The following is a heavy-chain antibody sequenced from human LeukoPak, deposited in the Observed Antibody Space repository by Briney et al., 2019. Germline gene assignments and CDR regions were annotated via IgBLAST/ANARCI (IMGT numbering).Heavy chain of an antibody. D-gene: IGHD4-11*01. CDR3: TKSRSGSSNWALQVFDN. J-gene: IGHJ4*02. CDR1: GFTFSNEA. V-gene: IGHV3-23*01. Sequence: PGGSLRLSCAVSGFTFSNEAMGWVRQLRGGGLEWVSTISPGGGTTYYAESMKGRLTFSRDNSKSTLYLEMNSLRAEDTAVYYCTKSRSGSSNWALQVFDNWGQGALVTVSS. CDR2: ISPGGGTT.